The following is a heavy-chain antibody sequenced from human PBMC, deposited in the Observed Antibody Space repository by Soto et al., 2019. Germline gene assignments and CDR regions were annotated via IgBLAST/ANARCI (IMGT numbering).Heavy chain of an antibody. D-gene: IGHD6-19*01. CDR1: GYSFTRNY. CDR2: ISAYNGNT. CDR3: ARRQRSSGSFDY. J-gene: IGHJ4*02. Sequence: GASVKVSCTDIGYSFTRNYRHWVRQAPGQGLEWMGWISAYNGNTNYAQKLQGRVTMTTDTSTSTAYMELRSLRSDDTAVYYCARRQRSSGSFDYWGQGTLVTVSS. V-gene: IGHV1-18*04.